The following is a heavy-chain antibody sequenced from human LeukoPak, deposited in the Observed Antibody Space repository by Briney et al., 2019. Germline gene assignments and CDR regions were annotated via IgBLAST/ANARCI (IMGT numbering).Heavy chain of an antibody. CDR2: INAGNGNT. D-gene: IGHD5-18*01. J-gene: IGHJ4*02. V-gene: IGHV1-3*01. Sequence: ASVKVSCKASGYTFTSYAMHWVRQAPGQRLEWMGWINAGNGNTKYSQKFQGRVTITRDTSASTAYMELSSLRSEDTAVYYCARAATAMDRFHFDYWGQGTLVTVSS. CDR1: GYTFTSYA. CDR3: ARAATAMDRFHFDY.